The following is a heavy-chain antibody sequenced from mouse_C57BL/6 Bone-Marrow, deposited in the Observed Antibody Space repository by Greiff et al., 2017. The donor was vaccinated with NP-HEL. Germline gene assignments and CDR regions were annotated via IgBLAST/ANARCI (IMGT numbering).Heavy chain of an antibody. CDR1: GYAFTNYL. Sequence: VQLQQSGAELVRPGTSVKVSCKASGYAFTNYLIEWVKQRPGQGLEWIGVINPGSGGTNYNEKFKGKATLTADKSSSTAYMQLSSLTSEDSAVYFGASALRGAMGCWDQGTSVTVSS. J-gene: IGHJ4*01. CDR3: ASALRGAMGC. V-gene: IGHV1-54*01. CDR2: INPGSGGT.